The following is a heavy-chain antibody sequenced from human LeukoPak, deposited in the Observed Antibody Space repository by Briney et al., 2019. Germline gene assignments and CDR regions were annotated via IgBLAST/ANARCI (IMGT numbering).Heavy chain of an antibody. V-gene: IGHV1-2*02. CDR1: GYTFTSYG. CDR2: MNATSGGA. J-gene: IGHJ3*02. D-gene: IGHD2-2*01. CDR3: ITSSAYSTSWGAFDI. Sequence: GASVKVSCKASGYTFTSYGISWVRQAPGQGLEWMGWMNATSGGANYAQGFRGSLTMTGDTSITTAYMDLSSLTSDDTAMYYCITSSAYSTSWGAFDIWGQGTMVTVSS.